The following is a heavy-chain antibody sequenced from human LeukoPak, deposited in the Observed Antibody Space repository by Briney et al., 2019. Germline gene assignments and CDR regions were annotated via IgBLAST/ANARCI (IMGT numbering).Heavy chain of an antibody. D-gene: IGHD1-1*01. CDR1: GFTFGSYG. J-gene: IGHJ4*02. CDR3: ARDQVPSMYFDY. Sequence: GGSLRLSCAASGFTFGSYGMHWVRQAPGKGLEWVAVIWYDGSNKYYADSVKGRFTISRDNSKNTLYLQMNSLRAEDTAVYYCARDQVPSMYFDYWGQGTLVTVSS. V-gene: IGHV3-33*01. CDR2: IWYDGSNK.